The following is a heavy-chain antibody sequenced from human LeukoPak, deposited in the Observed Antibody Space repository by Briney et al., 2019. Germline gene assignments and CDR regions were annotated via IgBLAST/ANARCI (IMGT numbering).Heavy chain of an antibody. CDR1: GFTFSSYA. D-gene: IGHD3-22*01. Sequence: GGSLRLSCAASGFTFSSYAMSWVRQAPGKGLEWVSAISGSGGSTYYADSVKGRFTISRDNSKNTLYLQMNSLRAEDTAVYYCAKDARYYYDSSGYYYGYWGRGTLVTVSS. CDR2: ISGSGGST. J-gene: IGHJ4*02. CDR3: AKDARYYYDSSGYYYGY. V-gene: IGHV3-23*01.